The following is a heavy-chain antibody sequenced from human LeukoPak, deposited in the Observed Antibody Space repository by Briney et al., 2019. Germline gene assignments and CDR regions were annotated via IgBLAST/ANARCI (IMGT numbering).Heavy chain of an antibody. CDR2: ISYDGSNK. CDR3: AKAGDYSSSWQKVWYFDY. D-gene: IGHD6-13*01. J-gene: IGHJ4*02. CDR1: GFTFSSYG. Sequence: GGSLRLPCAASGFTFSSYGMHWVRQAPGKGLEWVAVISYDGSNKYYADSVKGRFTISRDNSKNTLYLQMNSLRAEDTAVYYCAKAGDYSSSWQKVWYFDYWGQGTLVTVSS. V-gene: IGHV3-30*18.